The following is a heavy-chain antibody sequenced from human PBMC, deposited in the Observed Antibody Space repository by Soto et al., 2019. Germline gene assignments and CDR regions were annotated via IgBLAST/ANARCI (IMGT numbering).Heavy chain of an antibody. J-gene: IGHJ4*02. D-gene: IGHD5-12*01. CDR1: RFTFSSYE. CDR2: ISSSGSTV. V-gene: IGHV3-48*03. Sequence: EVQLVESGGALVQPGGSLRLSCAASRFTFSSYEMHWVRQAPGKGREWVSYISSSGSTVYYADSVKGRFTISRDNTRNSLYLQMNSLRDEDTALYYCVRYCSTTLCNGVATRIFDYWGQGTLVTVSS. CDR3: VRYCSTTLCNGVATRIFDY.